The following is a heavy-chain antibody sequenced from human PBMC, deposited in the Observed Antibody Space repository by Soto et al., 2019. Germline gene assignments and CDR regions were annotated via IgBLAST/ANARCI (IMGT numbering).Heavy chain of an antibody. Sequence: PGGSLRLSCAASGFTFSSYGMHWVRQAPGKGLEWVAVIWYDGSNKYYADSVKGRFTISRDNSKNTLYLQMSSLRAEDTAVYYCARDMIAARDTPAYYFDYWGQGTLVTVSS. CDR3: ARDMIAARDTPAYYFDY. V-gene: IGHV3-33*01. CDR1: GFTFSSYG. CDR2: IWYDGSNK. J-gene: IGHJ4*02. D-gene: IGHD6-6*01.